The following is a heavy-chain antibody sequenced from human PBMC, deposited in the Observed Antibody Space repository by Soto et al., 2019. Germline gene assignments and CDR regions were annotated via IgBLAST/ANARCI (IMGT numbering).Heavy chain of an antibody. V-gene: IGHV2-5*02. J-gene: IGHJ5*02. CDR1: GFSLSTSGVG. Sequence: SGPTLVNPTQTLTLTCTFSGFSLSTSGVGVGWIRQPPGKALEWLALIYWDDDKRYSPSLKSRLTITKDTSKNQVVLTMTNMDPVDTATYYCAHKPLLRINDFWSGYYTSIWFDPWGQGTLVTVSS. CDR2: IYWDDDK. CDR3: AHKPLLRINDFWSGYYTSIWFDP. D-gene: IGHD3-3*01.